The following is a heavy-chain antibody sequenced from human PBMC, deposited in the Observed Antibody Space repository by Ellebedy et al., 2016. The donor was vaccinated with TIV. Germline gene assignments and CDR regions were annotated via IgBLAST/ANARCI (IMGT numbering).Heavy chain of an antibody. D-gene: IGHD5-12*01. CDR3: ARDMVQGMVARYLWFDY. CDR2: ISAYTGET. J-gene: IGHJ4*02. V-gene: IGHV1-18*01. Sequence: ASVKVSCKASGYTFNSYSISWVRQAPGQGPEWMGWISAYTGETRYSQKYQGRVTLTTDTSTPTAYMELRSLRSDDTAVYFCARDMVQGMVARYLWFDYWGQGTLITVSS. CDR1: GYTFNSYS.